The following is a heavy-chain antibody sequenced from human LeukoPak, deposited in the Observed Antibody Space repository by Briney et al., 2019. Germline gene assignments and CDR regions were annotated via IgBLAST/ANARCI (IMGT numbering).Heavy chain of an antibody. J-gene: IGHJ4*02. Sequence: SETLSLTCTVSGGSISSSSYYWDWIRQPPGKGLEWIGSIYYSGRNYYNPSLKSRVTISVDTSKNQFSLKLSSVTAADTAVYYCARHRIVAAGPIDYWGQGTLVTVSS. CDR3: ARHRIVAAGPIDY. CDR1: GGSISSSSYY. D-gene: IGHD6-13*01. CDR2: IYYSGRN. V-gene: IGHV4-39*01.